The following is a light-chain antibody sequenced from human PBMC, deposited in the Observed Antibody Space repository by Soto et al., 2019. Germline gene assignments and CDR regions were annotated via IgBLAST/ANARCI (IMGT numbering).Light chain of an antibody. V-gene: IGLV2-14*01. Sequence: QSALTQPASVSGSPGQSITISWTGTSSDVGGYNYVSWYQQYPGKAPKLMIYDVSNRPSGVSNRFSGSKSGNTASLTISGLEAEDEADYYCSSYTSSSAVVFGGGTQLTVL. CDR3: SSYTSSSAVV. J-gene: IGLJ3*02. CDR2: DVS. CDR1: SSDVGGYNY.